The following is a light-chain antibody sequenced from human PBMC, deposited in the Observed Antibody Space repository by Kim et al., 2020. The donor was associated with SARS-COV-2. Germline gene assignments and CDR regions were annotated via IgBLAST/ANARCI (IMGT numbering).Light chain of an antibody. Sequence: GQSVTISCTGTSRDVGGYDYVSWYQHHPGKAPKLMIYDVSKWPSGVPDRFSGSKSGNTASLTISGLQAEDEADYYCCSYAGSHTLVCGGGTQLTVL. CDR1: SRDVGGYDY. J-gene: IGLJ2*01. V-gene: IGLV2-11*01. CDR2: DVS. CDR3: CSYAGSHTLV.